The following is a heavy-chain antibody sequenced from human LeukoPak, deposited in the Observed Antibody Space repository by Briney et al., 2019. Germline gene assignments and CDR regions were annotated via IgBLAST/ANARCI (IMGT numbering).Heavy chain of an antibody. D-gene: IGHD1-26*01. CDR2: IFYNGDT. Sequence: SETLSLTCTFSGGSINSNAYHWGWIRQPPGKGPEWIGSIFYNGDTYYNSSLKSRVTISVDTSKNQFSLRLSSVTAADTAIYYCARETNSHRGSYVAASDIWGPGTMVTVSS. V-gene: IGHV4-39*07. J-gene: IGHJ3*02. CDR3: ARETNSHRGSYVAASDI. CDR1: GGSINSNAYH.